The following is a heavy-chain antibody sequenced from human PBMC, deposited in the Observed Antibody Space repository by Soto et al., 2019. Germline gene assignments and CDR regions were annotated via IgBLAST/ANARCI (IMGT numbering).Heavy chain of an antibody. CDR2: ISYSGST. D-gene: IGHD3-16*02. CDR3: ARLYGLDAFDF. V-gene: IGHV4-30-4*01. CDR1: GGSISSGNYY. J-gene: IGHJ3*01. Sequence: PSETLSLTCAVSGGSISSGNYYWSWIRQPPGKGLEWIGFISYSGSTNYNPSLKSRVTISVDTSKNQFSLKLSSVTAADTAVYYCARLYGLDAFDFWGQGTMVTV.